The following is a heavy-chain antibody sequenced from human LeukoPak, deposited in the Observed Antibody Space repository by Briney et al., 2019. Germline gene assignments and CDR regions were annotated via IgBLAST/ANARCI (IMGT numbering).Heavy chain of an antibody. CDR1: GFTFSNAW. CDR2: IKSKTDGGTT. CDR3: TTERLRGYYDILTGYNY. D-gene: IGHD3-9*01. J-gene: IGHJ4*02. V-gene: IGHV3-15*01. Sequence: GGSLRLSCAASGFTFSNAWMSWVRQAPGKGLEWVGRIKSKTDGGTTDYAAPVKGRFTISRDDSKNTLYLQMNSLKTEDTAVYYCTTERLRGYYDILTGYNYWGQGTLVTVSS.